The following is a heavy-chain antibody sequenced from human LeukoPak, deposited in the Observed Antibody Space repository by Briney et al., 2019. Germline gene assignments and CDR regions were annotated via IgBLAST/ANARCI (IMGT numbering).Heavy chain of an antibody. CDR3: ARGLRYCSGGSCYKQYYFDY. V-gene: IGHV4-34*01. D-gene: IGHD2-15*01. Sequence: SETLSLTCTVSGGSISSYYWSWIRQPPGKGLEWIGEINHSGSTNYNPSLKSRVTISVDTSKNQFSLKLSSVTAADTAVYYCARGLRYCSGGSCYKQYYFDYWGQGTLVTVSS. J-gene: IGHJ4*02. CDR1: GGSISSYY. CDR2: INHSGST.